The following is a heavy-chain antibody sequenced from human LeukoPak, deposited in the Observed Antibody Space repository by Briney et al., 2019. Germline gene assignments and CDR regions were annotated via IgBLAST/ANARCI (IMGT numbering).Heavy chain of an antibody. CDR2: ISGSGGST. CDR1: GFTFSSYA. V-gene: IGHV3-23*01. CDR3: AKFYYDFWSGYFDY. J-gene: IGHJ4*02. D-gene: IGHD3-3*01. Sequence: GGSLRLSCAASGFTFSSYAMSWVRQAPEKGLEWVSAISGSGGSTYYADSVKGRFTISRDNSKNTLYLQMNSLRAEDTAVYYCAKFYYDFWSGYFDYWGQGTLVTVSS.